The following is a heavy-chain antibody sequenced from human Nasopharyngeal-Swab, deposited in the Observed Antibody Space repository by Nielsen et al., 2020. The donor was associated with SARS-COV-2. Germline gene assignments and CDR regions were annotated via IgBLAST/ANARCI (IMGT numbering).Heavy chain of an antibody. V-gene: IGHV6-1*01. D-gene: IGHD6-19*01. CDR2: AYYRSKWYN. CDR1: GGSVSSNSAA. CDR3: ARVQSSGWSYYYYVMDV. Sequence: SETLSLTCAISGGSVSSNSAAWNWIRQSPSRGLEWLGRAYYRSKWYNDYAVSVKSRITINPDTSKNQFSLQMNSVAPEDTAVYYCARVQSSGWSYYYYVMDVWGQGTTVTVSS. J-gene: IGHJ6*02.